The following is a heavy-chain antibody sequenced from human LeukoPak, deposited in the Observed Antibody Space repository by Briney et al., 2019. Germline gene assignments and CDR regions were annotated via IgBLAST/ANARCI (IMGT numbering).Heavy chain of an antibody. CDR3: ATSPLYNFDY. CDR2: INPNSGGA. Sequence: ASVKVSCKASGGTFSSYAISWVRQAPGQGLEWMGRINPNSGGANYAQKFQGRVTMTRDTSISTAYMELSRLRSDDTAVYYCATSPLYNFDYWGQGTLVTVSS. CDR1: GGTFSSYA. J-gene: IGHJ4*02. D-gene: IGHD4-11*01. V-gene: IGHV1-2*06.